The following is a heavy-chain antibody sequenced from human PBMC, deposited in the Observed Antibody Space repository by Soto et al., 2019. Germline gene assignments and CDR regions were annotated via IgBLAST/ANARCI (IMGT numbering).Heavy chain of an antibody. D-gene: IGHD5-18*01. Sequence: GGSLRLSCAASGFTFNNYVMSWVRQAPGKGLEWVSAISGSGGSIYLADSVKGRFTISRDTTKNTLYLQMNSLTAEDTAVYYCAKGSASARPYYFDYWAQGALVTVSS. J-gene: IGHJ4*02. CDR1: GFTFNNYV. CDR2: ISGSGGSI. V-gene: IGHV3-23*01. CDR3: AKGSASARPYYFDY.